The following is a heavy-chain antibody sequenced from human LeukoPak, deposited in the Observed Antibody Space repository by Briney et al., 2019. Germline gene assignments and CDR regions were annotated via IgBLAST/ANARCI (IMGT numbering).Heavy chain of an antibody. Sequence: PGGSLRLSCAASGFTFTTYSMNWVRQAPGKGLEWVSFISSSSSYIYYADSVKGRFTISRDNAKSSLYLQMNSLRAEDTAVYYCASTPKDYDSSGPGLHWGQGTLVIVSS. J-gene: IGHJ4*02. D-gene: IGHD3-22*01. V-gene: IGHV3-21*04. CDR1: GFTFTTYS. CDR3: ASTPKDYDSSGPGLH. CDR2: ISSSSSYI.